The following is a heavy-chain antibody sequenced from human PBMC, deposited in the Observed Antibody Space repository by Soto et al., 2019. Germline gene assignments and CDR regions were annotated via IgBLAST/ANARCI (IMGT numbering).Heavy chain of an antibody. D-gene: IGHD2-2*01. Sequence: EVQLLESGGGLVQPGGSLRLSCVVSGFTFGIYAMSWVRQAPEKGPEWVAILGGNGFTTYYADSVKGRFTISGDKSKSTLFLQKNSLRADDTGVYYCAKALRPSLNFFYYMDVWGRGTSVTVSS. CDR2: LGGNGFTT. CDR1: GFTFGIYA. CDR3: AKALRPSLNFFYYMDV. J-gene: IGHJ6*03. V-gene: IGHV3-23*01.